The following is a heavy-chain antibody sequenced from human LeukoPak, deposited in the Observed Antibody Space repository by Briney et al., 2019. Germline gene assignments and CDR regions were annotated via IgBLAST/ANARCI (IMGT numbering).Heavy chain of an antibody. D-gene: IGHD3-16*02. V-gene: IGHV4-39*07. Sequence: SETLSLTCTVSGGSISSSDYYWGWIRQPPGKGLEWIGSIHYSGSTYYNPSLKSRVTISVDTSKNQFSLKLSSVTAADTAVYYCARDYHSGRNYYYYYYMDVWGKGTTVTVSS. CDR1: GGSISSSDYY. CDR3: ARDYHSGRNYYYYYYMDV. CDR2: IHYSGST. J-gene: IGHJ6*03.